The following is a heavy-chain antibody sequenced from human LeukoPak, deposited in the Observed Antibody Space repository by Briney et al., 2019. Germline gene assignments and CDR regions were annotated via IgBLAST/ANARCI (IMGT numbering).Heavy chain of an antibody. CDR2: IYHSGST. CDR1: GGSISSGGYY. V-gene: IGHV4-30-2*01. J-gene: IGHJ1*01. CDR3: ARDECSSTSCYGLEHFQH. D-gene: IGHD2-2*01. Sequence: SQTLSLTCTVSGGSISSGGYYWSWIRQPPGKGLEWIGYIYHSGSTYYNPSLKSRVTISVDRSKNQFSLKLSSVTAADTAVYYCARDECSSTSCYGLEHFQHWGQGTLVTVSS.